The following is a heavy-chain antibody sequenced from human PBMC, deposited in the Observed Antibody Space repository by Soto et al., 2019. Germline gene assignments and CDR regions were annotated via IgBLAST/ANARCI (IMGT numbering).Heavy chain of an antibody. CDR2: IYYSGST. D-gene: IGHD2-2*01. CDR1: GGSISSYY. V-gene: IGHV4-59*01. CDR3: ARVVVVPAAPPAHYYYYYMDV. Sequence: PSETLSLTCTVSGGSISSYYWSWIRQPPGKGLEWIGYIYYSGSTNYNPSLKSRVTISVDTSKNQFSLKLSSVTAADTAVYYCARVVVVPAAPPAHYYYYYMDVWGKGTTVTVSS. J-gene: IGHJ6*03.